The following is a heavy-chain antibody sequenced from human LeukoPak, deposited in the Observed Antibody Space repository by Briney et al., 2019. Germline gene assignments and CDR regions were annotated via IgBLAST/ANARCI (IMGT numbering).Heavy chain of an antibody. D-gene: IGHD5-18*01. CDR2: ISGSGGST. Sequence: QPGGSLRLSCAASGFTFSSYAMSWVRQAPGKGLEWVSAISGSGGSTYYADSVKGRFTISRNNSKNTLYLQMNSLRAEDTAVYYCAKANTAMPYYYYYDMDVWGQGTTVTVSS. CDR1: GFTFSSYA. J-gene: IGHJ6*02. CDR3: AKANTAMPYYYYYDMDV. V-gene: IGHV3-23*01.